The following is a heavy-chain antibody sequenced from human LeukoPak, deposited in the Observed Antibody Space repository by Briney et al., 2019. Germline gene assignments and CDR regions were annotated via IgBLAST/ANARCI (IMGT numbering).Heavy chain of an antibody. D-gene: IGHD2-2*02. CDR2: ISAYNGNT. Sequence: ASVKVSCKASGYTFTSYGISWVRQAPGQGLEWMGWISAYNGNTNYAQKLQGRVTMTTDTSTSTAYMELRSLRSDDTAVYYCARVSCSSTSCYIRGEFDYWGQGTLVTVSS. V-gene: IGHV1-18*01. CDR3: ARVSCSSTSCYIRGEFDY. J-gene: IGHJ4*02. CDR1: GYTFTSYG.